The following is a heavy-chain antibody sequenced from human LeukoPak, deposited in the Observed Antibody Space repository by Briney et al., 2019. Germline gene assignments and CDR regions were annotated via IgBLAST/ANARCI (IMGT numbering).Heavy chain of an antibody. Sequence: SETLSLTCTVSGGSLSSSSYYWGWIRQPPGKGLEWIGSIYYSGSTYYNPSLKSRVTISVDTSKNQFSLKLSSVTAADTAVYYCASGKMVRGVIIPFDYWGQGTLVTVSS. CDR2: IYYSGST. CDR1: GGSLSSSSYY. J-gene: IGHJ4*02. V-gene: IGHV4-39*01. CDR3: ASGKMVRGVIIPFDY. D-gene: IGHD3-10*01.